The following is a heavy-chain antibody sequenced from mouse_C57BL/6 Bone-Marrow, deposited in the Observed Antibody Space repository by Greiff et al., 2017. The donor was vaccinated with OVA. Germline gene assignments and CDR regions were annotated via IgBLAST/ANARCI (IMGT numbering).Heavy chain of an antibody. J-gene: IGHJ1*03. CDR1: GFTFSDFY. V-gene: IGHV7-1*01. Sequence: EVKLVESGGGLVQSGRSLRLSCATSGFTFSDFYMEWVRQAPGKGLEWIAASRNKANDYTTEYSASVKGRFIVSRDTSQSILYLQMNALRAEDTAIYYCARDASYGNYGWYFDVWGTGTTVTVSS. CDR3: ARDASYGNYGWYFDV. CDR2: SRNKANDYTT. D-gene: IGHD2-1*01.